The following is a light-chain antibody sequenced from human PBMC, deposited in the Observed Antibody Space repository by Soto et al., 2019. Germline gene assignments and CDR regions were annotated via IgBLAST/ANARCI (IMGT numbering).Light chain of an antibody. Sequence: DIPMTQSPSTLSASVGDRVTITCRASQSIAKWLAWYQVKPGKAPKLLIYEASSLASGVPSRFSGSGSGTEFTLTISSLQPDDVASYCCQQYNSYSPITFGQGTRL. V-gene: IGKV1-5*03. CDR3: QQYNSYSPIT. CDR1: QSIAKW. J-gene: IGKJ5*01. CDR2: EAS.